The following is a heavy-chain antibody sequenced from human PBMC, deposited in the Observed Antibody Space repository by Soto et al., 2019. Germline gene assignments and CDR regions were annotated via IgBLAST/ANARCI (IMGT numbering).Heavy chain of an antibody. D-gene: IGHD6-19*01. J-gene: IGHJ5*02. CDR2: IYYSGNT. V-gene: IGHV4-59*01. CDR3: ATTPGLAVAATNWFDP. Sequence: PSETLSLTCTVSGGSMSPYYWGWIRPPPGKGLEWIGYIYYSGNTNYNPSLKSRVTISVDTSKNQFSLQLSSVTAADTAVYYCATTPGLAVAATNWFDPWGRGTLVT. CDR1: GGSMSPYY.